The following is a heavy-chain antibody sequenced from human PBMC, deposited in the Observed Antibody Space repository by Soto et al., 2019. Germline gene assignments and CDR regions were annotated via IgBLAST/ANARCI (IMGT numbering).Heavy chain of an antibody. J-gene: IGHJ6*02. D-gene: IGHD6-13*01. CDR3: ATEAAAGTLFAYKPGYCMDV. CDR2: SSGSGGIT. V-gene: IGHV3-23*01. CDR1: GFTFSSYA. Sequence: EVLLLESGGGLVQPGGSLRLSCAASGFTFSSYAMSWVRQAPGKGLDWVSASSGSGGITGYADSVKGGFTISRDNSKITMYLQMNSLRSEGTAVYYWATEAAAGTLFAYKPGYCMDVWGQGTTVTVSS.